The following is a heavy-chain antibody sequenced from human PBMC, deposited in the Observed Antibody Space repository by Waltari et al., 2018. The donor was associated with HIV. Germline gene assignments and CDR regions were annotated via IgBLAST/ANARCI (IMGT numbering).Heavy chain of an antibody. J-gene: IGHJ4*02. V-gene: IGHV3-66*01. CDR2: IYSGGST. D-gene: IGHD4-4*01. Sequence: EVQLVESGGGLVQPGGSLRLFCAASGYTVSTNYLSWVRQAPGKGLEWVSVIYSGGSTYYADSVKGRFTISRDNSKNTLYLQMNSLRAEDTAVYYCARPYSNYPYYFDYWGQGTLVTVSS. CDR3: ARPYSNYPYYFDY. CDR1: GYTVSTNY.